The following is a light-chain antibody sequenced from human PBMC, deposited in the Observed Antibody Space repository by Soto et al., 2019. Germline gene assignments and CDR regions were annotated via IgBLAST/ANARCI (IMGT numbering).Light chain of an antibody. CDR1: QNVANY. CDR2: ESS. J-gene: IGKJ1*01. Sequence: EIVLTQSPATLSLSPGERATLSCRASQNVANYLDWYQQKPGQAPRLLIYESSNRATGIAARFSGSGSGTDFTLTVSSLEPEDFAVYYCQQRSNCPQTCGQGIKVDIK. CDR3: QQRSNCPQT. V-gene: IGKV3-11*01.